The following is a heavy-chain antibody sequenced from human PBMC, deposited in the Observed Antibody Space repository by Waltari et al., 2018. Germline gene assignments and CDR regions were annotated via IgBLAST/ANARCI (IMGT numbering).Heavy chain of an antibody. CDR2: TNPGGGST. D-gene: IGHD6-19*01. Sequence: QVHLVQSGAEVETPGASVKLSCKASGYTFITYYMHWVRQAPGQGLEWMGITNPGGGSTSYAQKFQGRVTLTRDTSTSTVYMELSSLRSEDTAVYYCASVLPPRGSGWYEGRGSFDYWGQGTLVTVSS. V-gene: IGHV1-46*01. CDR3: ASVLPPRGSGWYEGRGSFDY. J-gene: IGHJ4*02. CDR1: GYTFITYY.